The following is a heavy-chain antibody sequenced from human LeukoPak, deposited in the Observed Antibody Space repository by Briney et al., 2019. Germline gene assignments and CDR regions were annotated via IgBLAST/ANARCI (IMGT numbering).Heavy chain of an antibody. D-gene: IGHD3-3*01. CDR2: ISYDGSNK. CDR1: GFTFSSYA. Sequence: GRSLRLSCAASGFTFSSYAMHWVRQAPGKGLEWVAVISYDGSNKYYADSVKGRFTISRDNSKNTLYLQMNSLRAEDTAVYYCAREFTNLEKIDYWGQGTLVTVSS. V-gene: IGHV3-30-3*01. J-gene: IGHJ4*02. CDR3: AREFTNLEKIDY.